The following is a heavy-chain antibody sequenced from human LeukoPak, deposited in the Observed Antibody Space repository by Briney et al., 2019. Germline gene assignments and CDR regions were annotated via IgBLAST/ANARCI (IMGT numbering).Heavy chain of an antibody. J-gene: IGHJ4*02. CDR2: ISAYNGNT. V-gene: IGHV1-18*01. Sequence: ASVKVSCKASGYTFISYRSSWVRQAPGQGLEWMGWISAYNGNTNYAQKLQGRVTMTTDTSTSTAHMELRRLRCGDTAVYYCARCRPGGSNPFDYWGQGTLVTVSS. CDR3: ARCRPGGSNPFDY. D-gene: IGHD2-15*01. CDR1: GYTFISYR.